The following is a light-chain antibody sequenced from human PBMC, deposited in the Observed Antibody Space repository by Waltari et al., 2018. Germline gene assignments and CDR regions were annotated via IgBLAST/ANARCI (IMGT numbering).Light chain of an antibody. V-gene: IGLV1-44*01. CDR2: NDN. CDR3: AAWDDILKGVL. J-gene: IGLJ2*01. Sequence: QSVLTQPPSASGTPGQRITLSCPGSSSNIGRDSVNWYQQLPGTAPKLLVYNDNERPPGVPDRFSGSKSGTSASLAISGLQSEDEADYFCAAWDDILKGVLFGGGTRLTVL. CDR1: SSNIGRDS.